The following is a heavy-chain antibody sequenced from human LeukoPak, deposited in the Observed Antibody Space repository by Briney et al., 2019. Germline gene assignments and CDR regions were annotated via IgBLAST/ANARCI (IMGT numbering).Heavy chain of an antibody. J-gene: IGHJ5*02. CDR2: INHSGST. CDR1: GGSFSGYY. V-gene: IGHV4-34*01. CDR3: ARGRYYYGSGSYYNGGPNWFDP. Sequence: SETLSLTCAVYGGSFSGYYWSWIRQPPGKGLEWIGEINHSGSTNYNPSLKSRVTTSVDTSKNQFSLKLSSVTAADTAVYYCARGRYYYGSGSYYNGGPNWFDPWGQGTLVTVSS. D-gene: IGHD3-10*01.